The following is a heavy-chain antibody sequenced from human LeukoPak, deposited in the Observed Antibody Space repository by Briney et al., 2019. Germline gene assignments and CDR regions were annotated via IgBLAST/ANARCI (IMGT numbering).Heavy chain of an antibody. CDR3: AREGFGWFGPHDY. CDR2: IYTSGST. CDR1: ARSISSYH. Sequence: SETLSLTCTVSARSISSYHSSWIRQPAGKGLEWIGRIYTSGSTNYNPSLKSRVTMSVDTSKNQSSLKLSSVTAADTAVYYCAREGFGWFGPHDYWGQGTLVTVSS. D-gene: IGHD3-10*01. J-gene: IGHJ4*02. V-gene: IGHV4-4*07.